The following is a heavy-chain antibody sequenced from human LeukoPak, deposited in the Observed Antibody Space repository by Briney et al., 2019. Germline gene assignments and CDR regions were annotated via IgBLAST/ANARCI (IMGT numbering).Heavy chain of an antibody. V-gene: IGHV3-23*01. CDR1: GFTFSNYD. Sequence: GGSLRLSCEGSGFTFSNYDMNWVRQAPGKGLEWVSSMSGRGSGGSTYYADSVKGRFTISRDNSKSTLYLQMNSLRAEDTAVYYCAKSGYNRFDYWGQGTLVTVSS. D-gene: IGHD5-24*01. J-gene: IGHJ4*02. CDR2: MSGRGSGGST. CDR3: AKSGYNRFDY.